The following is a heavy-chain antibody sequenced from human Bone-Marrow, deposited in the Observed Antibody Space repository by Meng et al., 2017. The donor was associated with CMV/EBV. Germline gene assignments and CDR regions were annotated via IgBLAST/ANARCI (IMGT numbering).Heavy chain of an antibody. CDR3: ARGPPSTRLLPAAIDYYYYGMDV. V-gene: IGHV1-69*04. CDR2: IIPILGIA. D-gene: IGHD2-2*01. J-gene: IGHJ6*02. CDR1: GYYFTNYW. Sequence: SVKVSCKGSGYYFTNYWIAWVRQMPGKGLEWMGRIIPILGIANYAQKFQGRVTITADKSTSTAYMELSSLRSEDTAVYYCARGPPSTRLLPAAIDYYYYGMDVWGQGTTVTVSS.